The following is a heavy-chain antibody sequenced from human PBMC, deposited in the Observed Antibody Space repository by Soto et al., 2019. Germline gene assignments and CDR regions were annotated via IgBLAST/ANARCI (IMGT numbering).Heavy chain of an antibody. V-gene: IGHV4-34*01. D-gene: IGHD2-8*02. CDR2: INHSGST. Sequence: QVQLQQWGAGLLKPSETLSLTCAVYGGSFSGYDWPWIRPPPGTGLEWIGEINHSGSTNYNPSLKSRVTIAVDTTKNQFPLKLTSVTAADTAVYYCARDKITGLFDYWGQGTLVTVSS. CDR3: ARDKITGLFDY. J-gene: IGHJ4*02. CDR1: GGSFSGYD.